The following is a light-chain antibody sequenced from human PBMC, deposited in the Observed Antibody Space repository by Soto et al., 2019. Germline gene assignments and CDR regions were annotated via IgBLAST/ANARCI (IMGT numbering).Light chain of an antibody. CDR1: SGRSTYI. CDR3: ETWDSHTKI. Sequence: QAVVTQSSSASASLGSSVKLTCTLSSGRSTYIIAWHQQQPGKAPQFLMKVEGSGSYNKGSGVSDRFSGSTSGSDRYLTISNLQSEDEGDYYCETWDSHTKIYGGGTKLTVL. J-gene: IGLJ2*01. CDR2: VEGSGSY. V-gene: IGLV4-60*03.